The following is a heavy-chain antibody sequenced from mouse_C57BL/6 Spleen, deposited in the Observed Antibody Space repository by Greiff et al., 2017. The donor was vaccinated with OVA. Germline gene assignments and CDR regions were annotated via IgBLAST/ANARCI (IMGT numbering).Heavy chain of an antibody. D-gene: IGHD1-1*01. CDR3: ARSLITTVVATDAMDY. CDR2: ISDGGSYT. J-gene: IGHJ4*01. Sequence: EVQLVESGGGLVKPGGSLKLSCAASGFTFSSYAMSWVRQTPEKRLEWVATISDGGSYTYYPDNVKGRFTISRDNAKNNLYLQISHLKSEDTAMYYCARSLITTVVATDAMDYWGQGTSVTVSS. CDR1: GFTFSSYA. V-gene: IGHV5-4*01.